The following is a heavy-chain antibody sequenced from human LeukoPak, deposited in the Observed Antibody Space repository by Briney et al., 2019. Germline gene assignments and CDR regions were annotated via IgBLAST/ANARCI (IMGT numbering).Heavy chain of an antibody. CDR3: ARDFRHRYYYDNSGYYWFDP. CDR2: ISAYNGNT. V-gene: IGHV1-18*01. Sequence: ASVKVSCKASGYTFTSYGISWVRQAPGQGLEWIGWISAYNGNTNYAQKLQGRVTMTTDTSTSTAYMELRSLRSDDTDVYYCARDFRHRYYYDNSGYYWFDPWGQGTLVTVSS. D-gene: IGHD3-22*01. CDR1: GYTFTSYG. J-gene: IGHJ5*02.